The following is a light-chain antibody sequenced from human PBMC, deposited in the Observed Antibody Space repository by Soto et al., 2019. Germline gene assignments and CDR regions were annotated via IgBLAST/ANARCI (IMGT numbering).Light chain of an antibody. Sequence: DIQMTQSPSTLSAIVGDRVTITCRASESISTYLAWYQQKPGKAPKLLIYKASNLERGVPSRFSGSGSGTEFTLTISSLQPDDFATYYCQQYDSYSWTFGQGTKVDI. V-gene: IGKV1-5*03. J-gene: IGKJ1*01. CDR3: QQYDSYSWT. CDR2: KAS. CDR1: ESISTY.